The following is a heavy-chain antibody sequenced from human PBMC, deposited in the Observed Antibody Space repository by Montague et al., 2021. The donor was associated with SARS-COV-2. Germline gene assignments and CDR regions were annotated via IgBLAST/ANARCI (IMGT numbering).Heavy chain of an antibody. CDR3: ARRTDIFTGYYDY. D-gene: IGHD3-9*01. Sequence: SETLSLTCAVSGGSISHYYWSWIRQPPGKGLEWICYIYSSGGTNYNPSLKSRVTLSLDAAKNHFSLRLSAVTAADSAVYYCARRTDIFTGYYDYWGQGTLVTVSS. V-gene: IGHV4-59*01. J-gene: IGHJ4*02. CDR2: IYSSGGT. CDR1: GGSISHYY.